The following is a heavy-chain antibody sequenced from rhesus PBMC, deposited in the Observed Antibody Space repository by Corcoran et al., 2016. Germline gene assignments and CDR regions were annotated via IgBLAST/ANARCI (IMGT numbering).Heavy chain of an antibody. J-gene: IGHJ4*01. V-gene: IGHV4-122*02. CDR3: ARDSPRGYSGYSFGDY. Sequence: QVQLQESGPGLVKPSETLSLTCAVSGGSISSGYYWSWIRQPPGKGLGWIGYITYGGSTSKNPSLKSRVTLSRDASKTQFSLKLSSVTAADAAVYYCARDSPRGYSGYSFGDYWGQGVLVTVSS. CDR2: ITYGGST. CDR1: GGSISSGYY. D-gene: IGHD5-42*01.